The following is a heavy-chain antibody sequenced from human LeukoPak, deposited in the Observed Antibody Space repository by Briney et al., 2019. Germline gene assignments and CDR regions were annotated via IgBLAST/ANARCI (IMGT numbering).Heavy chain of an antibody. CDR2: INPNSGGT. Sequence: RASAKVSCKASGYTFTGYQMHWVRQAPGQGLEWMGWINPNSGGTNYAHKFQGRVTMTRDTSISTAYMELSWLRSDDTAVYYCARSGGHDFQHWGQGTLVTVSS. D-gene: IGHD2-8*02. CDR3: ARSGGHDFQH. CDR1: GYTFTGYQ. J-gene: IGHJ1*01. V-gene: IGHV1-2*02.